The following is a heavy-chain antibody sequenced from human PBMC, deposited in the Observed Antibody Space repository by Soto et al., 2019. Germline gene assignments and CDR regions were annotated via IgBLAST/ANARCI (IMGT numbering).Heavy chain of an antibody. J-gene: IGHJ6*02. CDR1: GGSISSSSYY. CDR3: ARSTLVAPPQSPYYYYYGMDV. Sequence: SETLSLTCTVSGGSISSSSYYWGWIRQPPGKGLEWIGSIYYSGSTYYSPSLKSRVTISVDTSKNQFSLKLSSVTAADTAVYYCARSTLVAPPQSPYYYYYGMDVWGQGTTVTVSS. CDR2: IYYSGST. D-gene: IGHD6-6*01. V-gene: IGHV4-39*01.